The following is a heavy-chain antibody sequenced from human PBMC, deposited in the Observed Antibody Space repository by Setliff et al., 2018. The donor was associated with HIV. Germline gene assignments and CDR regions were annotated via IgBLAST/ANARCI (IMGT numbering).Heavy chain of an antibody. J-gene: IGHJ5*02. CDR2: IYNSEMI. CDR3: ARGGTSSNWFDP. D-gene: IGHD1-26*01. CDR1: GASISSDT. Sequence: SETLSLTCIVSGASISSDTWSWIRQPPGKGLQWIGFIYNSEMINYNPSLKSRVSMSLDTSKNQFSLKLTSVTAADTAVYYCARGGTSSNWFDPWGQGALVTVSS. V-gene: IGHV4-59*01.